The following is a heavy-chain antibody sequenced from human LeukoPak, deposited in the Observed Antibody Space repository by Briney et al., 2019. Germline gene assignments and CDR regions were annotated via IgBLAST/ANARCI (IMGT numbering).Heavy chain of an antibody. CDR1: GFTFSSYA. J-gene: IGHJ4*02. CDR2: ISYDGSNK. V-gene: IGHV3-30-3*01. D-gene: IGHD2-2*01. CDR3: ARDSGMIVVVPAAMRN. Sequence: GGSLRLSCAASGFTFSSYAMHWVRQAPGKGLEWVAVISYDGSNKYYADSVKGRFTISRDNSKNTLYLQMNSLRAEDTAVYYCARDSGMIVVVPAAMRNWGQGTLATVSS.